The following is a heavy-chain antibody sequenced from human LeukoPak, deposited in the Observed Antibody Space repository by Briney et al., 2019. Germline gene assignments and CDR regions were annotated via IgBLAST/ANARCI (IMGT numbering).Heavy chain of an antibody. CDR3: TRHGDVVVPAALFQH. CDR2: IRSKANSYAT. D-gene: IGHD2-2*01. J-gene: IGHJ1*01. CDR1: GFTFSGSA. Sequence: GGSLRLSCAASGFTFSGSAMHWVRQASGKGLESVGRIRSKANSYATAYAASVKGRFTISRDDSKNTAYLQMNSLKTEDTAVYYCTRHGDVVVPAALFQHWGQGTLVTVSS. V-gene: IGHV3-73*01.